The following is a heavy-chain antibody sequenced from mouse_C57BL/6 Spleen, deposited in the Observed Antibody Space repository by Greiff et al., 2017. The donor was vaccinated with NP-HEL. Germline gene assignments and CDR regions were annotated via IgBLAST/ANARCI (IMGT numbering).Heavy chain of an antibody. CDR2: IYPGDGDT. V-gene: IGHV1-82*01. CDR1: GYAFSSSW. D-gene: IGHD1-1*01. CDR3: ARCYYGSSYWYFDV. J-gene: IGHJ1*03. Sequence: VQLQQSGPELVKPGASVKISCKASGYAFSSSWMNWVKQRPGKGLEWIGRIYPGDGDTNYNGKFKGKATLTADKSSSTAYMQLSSLTSEDSAVYFWARCYYGSSYWYFDVWGTGTTVTVSS.